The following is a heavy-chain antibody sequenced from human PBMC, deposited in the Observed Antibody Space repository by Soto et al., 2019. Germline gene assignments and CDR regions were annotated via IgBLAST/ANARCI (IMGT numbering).Heavy chain of an antibody. Sequence: QVTLKESGPTLVKPTQTLTLTCTVSGLSLRTTGVGVGWVRQPPGKALEWLALVYWDDDKRYSPSLRSRLTIVKNISEKQVVLTMTNIATVDTATYYCVQSRCGGDCLEIYSSHAYNGLDVWGQGTTVTVSS. J-gene: IGHJ6*02. CDR3: VQSRCGGDCLEIYSSHAYNGLDV. CDR1: GLSLRTTGVG. V-gene: IGHV2-5*02. D-gene: IGHD2-21*02. CDR2: VYWDDDK.